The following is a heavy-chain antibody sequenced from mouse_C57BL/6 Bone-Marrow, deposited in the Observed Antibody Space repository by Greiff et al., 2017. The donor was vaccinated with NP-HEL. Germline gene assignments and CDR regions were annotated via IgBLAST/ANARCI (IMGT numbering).Heavy chain of an antibody. V-gene: IGHV5-16*01. D-gene: IGHD1-1*02. J-gene: IGHJ2*01. CDR2: INYDGSST. Sequence: EVKLVESEGGLVQPGSSMKLSCPASGFTFSDYYMAWVRQVPEKGLEWVANINYDGSSTYYLDSLKSRFIISRDNAKNILYLQMSSLKSEDTATYYCARAKNIERGNYLDYWGQGTTLTVSS. CDR3: ARAKNIERGNYLDY. CDR1: GFTFSDYY.